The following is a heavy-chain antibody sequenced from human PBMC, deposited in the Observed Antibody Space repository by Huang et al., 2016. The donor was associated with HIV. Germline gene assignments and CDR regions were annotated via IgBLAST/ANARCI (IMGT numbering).Heavy chain of an antibody. CDR3: AREKAADSAWYGVYYFDY. V-gene: IGHV4-34*01. CDR2: INNIGNN. Sequence: QVQLRQWGAGLVKPSETLSLTCAVYGGSFRGYCWTWIRQSPGKGVEWIGEINNIGNNNYQHSMKSRVTISKDTAKNQFSLQLTAVAAADTGVYFCAREKAADSAWYGVYYFDYWGEGALVTVTS. J-gene: IGHJ4*02. D-gene: IGHD6-19*01. CDR1: GGSFRGYC.